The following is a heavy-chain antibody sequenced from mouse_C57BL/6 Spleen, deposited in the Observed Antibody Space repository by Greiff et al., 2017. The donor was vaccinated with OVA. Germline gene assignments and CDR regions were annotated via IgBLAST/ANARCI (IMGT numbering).Heavy chain of an antibody. V-gene: IGHV1-53*01. J-gene: IGHJ4*01. Sequence: VQLKQPGTELVKPGASVKLSCKASGYTFTSYWMHWVKQRPGQGLEWIGNINPSNGGTNYNEKFKSKATLTVDKSSSTAYMQLSSLTSEDSAVYYCARLGAGPLLRYAMDYWGQGTSVTVSS. CDR1: GYTFTSYW. CDR3: ARLGAGPLLRYAMDY. D-gene: IGHD1-2*01. CDR2: INPSNGGT.